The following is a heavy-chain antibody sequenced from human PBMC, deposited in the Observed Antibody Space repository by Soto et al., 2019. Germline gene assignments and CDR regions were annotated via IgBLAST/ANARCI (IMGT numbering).Heavy chain of an antibody. CDR3: ARDLWRQLGDYYYYGMDV. CDR2: ITAGNGNT. CDR1: GYTFTSYA. D-gene: IGHD6-6*01. V-gene: IGHV1-3*01. J-gene: IGHJ6*02. Sequence: ASVKVSCKASGYTFTSYAMHWVRQAPGHRLEWMGWITAGNGNTKYSQKFQGRVTITRDTSASTAYMELNSLRAEDTAVYYCARDLWRQLGDYYYYGMDVWGQGTTVTVSS.